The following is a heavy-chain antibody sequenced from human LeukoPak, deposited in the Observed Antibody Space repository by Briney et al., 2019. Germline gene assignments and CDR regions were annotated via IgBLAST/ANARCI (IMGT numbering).Heavy chain of an antibody. Sequence: SETQSLTCTVSGYSISSGYYQNWIGQPPGEGLEGVGRIFHSGSPYYSPSLKGQVTMSVDTSKNHFSLRLTSVTAADTAMYYCTRAPDSYNEYFQHWGQGTLVSVSS. V-gene: IGHV4-38-2*02. CDR2: IFHSGSP. D-gene: IGHD5-24*01. J-gene: IGHJ1*01. CDR1: GYSISSGYY. CDR3: TRAPDSYNEYFQH.